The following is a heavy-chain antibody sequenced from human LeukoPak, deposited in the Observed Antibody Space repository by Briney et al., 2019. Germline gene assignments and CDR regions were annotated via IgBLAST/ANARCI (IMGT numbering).Heavy chain of an antibody. D-gene: IGHD1-26*01. CDR3: ARVWSGSSPDAFDI. CDR2: ISSSSSYI. J-gene: IGHJ3*02. CDR1: GFTFSSYS. V-gene: IGHV3-21*01. Sequence: PGGSLRLSCAASGFTFSSYSMNWVRQAPGKGLEWVSSISSSSSYIYYADSVKGRFTISRDNAKNSLYLQMNSLRAEDTAVYYCARVWSGSSPDAFDIWGQGTMVTVSS.